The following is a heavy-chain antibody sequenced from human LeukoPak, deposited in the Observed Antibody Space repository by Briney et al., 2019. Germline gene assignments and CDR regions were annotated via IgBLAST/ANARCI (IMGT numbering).Heavy chain of an antibody. Sequence: GASVKVSCKASGYTFTTYSISWVRQAPGQGLEWMGGIIPIFGTANYAQKFQGRVTITADESTSTAYMELSSLRSEDTAVYYCALREGYYYYYMDVWGKGTTVTISS. CDR1: GYTFTTYS. CDR3: ALREGYYYYYMDV. V-gene: IGHV1-69*13. J-gene: IGHJ6*03. CDR2: IIPIFGTA.